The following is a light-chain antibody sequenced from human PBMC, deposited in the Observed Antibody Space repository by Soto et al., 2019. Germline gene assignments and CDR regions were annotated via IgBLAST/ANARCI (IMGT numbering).Light chain of an antibody. CDR1: SDDVGAYNS. J-gene: IGLJ1*01. V-gene: IGLV2-23*01. Sequence: QSVQSQPASGSGSPGQSITISCTVTSDDVGAYNSVSWYQQLPHKAPQVILYKGTQRPSGGSSRFSGSTSGNAASLTISGLQADDEADYFCCSAAPESTYGSGTGSKVAVL. CDR3: CSAAPESTYG. CDR2: KGT.